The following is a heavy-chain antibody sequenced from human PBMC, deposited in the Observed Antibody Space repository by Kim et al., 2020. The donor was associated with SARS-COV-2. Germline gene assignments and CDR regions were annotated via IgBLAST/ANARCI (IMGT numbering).Heavy chain of an antibody. Sequence: SETLSLTCAVYGGSFSGYYWSWIRQPPGKGLEWIGEINHSGSTNYNPSLKSRVTISVDTSKNQFSLKLSSVTAADTAVYYCARGWGYCSSTSCQRSYYYYYGMDVWGQGTTVTVSS. CDR3: ARGWGYCSSTSCQRSYYYYYGMDV. V-gene: IGHV4-34*01. CDR2: INHSGST. CDR1: GGSFSGYY. J-gene: IGHJ6*02. D-gene: IGHD2-2*01.